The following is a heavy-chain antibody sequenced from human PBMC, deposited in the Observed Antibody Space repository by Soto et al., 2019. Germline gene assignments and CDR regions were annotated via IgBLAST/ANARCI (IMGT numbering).Heavy chain of an antibody. CDR3: AKGWDASIADAFDM. CDR1: GFTFSTSS. D-gene: IGHD1-26*01. V-gene: IGHV3-23*01. Sequence: EVQVLESGGDLVQPGGSLRLTCAVSGFTFSTSSMNWVRQAPGKGLEWVSSISGSGDITYYADSVKGRFTTSRDKSKSTVYLQMNSLRVEDTAVYHCAKGWDASIADAFDMLGQGTMVTVSS. J-gene: IGHJ3*02. CDR2: ISGSGDIT.